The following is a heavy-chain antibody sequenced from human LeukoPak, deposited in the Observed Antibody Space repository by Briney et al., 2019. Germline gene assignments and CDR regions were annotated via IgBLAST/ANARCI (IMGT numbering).Heavy chain of an antibody. V-gene: IGHV1-2*02. CDR3: ARLGENGLLTGYFYP. Sequence: ASVKVSCKASGYTFTSYGISWVRQAPGQGLEWMGWINPNSGGTNYAQKFQGRVTMTRDTSITTAYMDLDRLRSDDTAVYYCARLGENGLLTGYFYPWGQGTMVTVSS. CDR2: INPNSGGT. CDR1: GYTFTSYG. J-gene: IGHJ5*02. D-gene: IGHD3-9*01.